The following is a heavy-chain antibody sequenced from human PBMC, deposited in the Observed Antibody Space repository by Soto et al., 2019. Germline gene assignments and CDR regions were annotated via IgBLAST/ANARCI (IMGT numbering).Heavy chain of an antibody. V-gene: IGHV1-69*12. CDR2: IIPIFGTA. Sequence: QVQLVQSGAEVKKPGSSVKVSCKASGGTFSSYAISWVRQAPGQGLEWMGGIIPIFGTANYAQKFQGRVTITADEPPSTAYMEMSSLRSEDTAVYYCARASIAAAYAAYYGMDVWGQGTTVTVSS. D-gene: IGHD6-13*01. CDR1: GGTFSSYA. J-gene: IGHJ6*02. CDR3: ARASIAAAYAAYYGMDV.